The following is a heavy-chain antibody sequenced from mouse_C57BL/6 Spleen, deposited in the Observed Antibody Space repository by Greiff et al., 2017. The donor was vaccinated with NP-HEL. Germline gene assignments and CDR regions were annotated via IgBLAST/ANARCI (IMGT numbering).Heavy chain of an antibody. D-gene: IGHD1-3*01. Sequence: EVQLVDSGGGLVKPGGSLKLSCAASGFTFSDYGMHWVRQAPEKGLEWVAYISSGSSTIYYADTVKGRFTISRDNAKNTLFLQMTSLRSEDTAMYYCARSGNYAMDYWGQGTSVTVSS. CDR2: ISSGSSTI. CDR1: GFTFSDYG. CDR3: ARSGNYAMDY. J-gene: IGHJ4*01. V-gene: IGHV5-17*01.